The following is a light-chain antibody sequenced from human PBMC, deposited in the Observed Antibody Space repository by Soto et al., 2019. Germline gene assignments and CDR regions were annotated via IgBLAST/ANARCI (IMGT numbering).Light chain of an antibody. J-gene: IGLJ3*02. CDR2: VNNDGSH. CDR3: QTWGTGIRV. CDR1: SGHNIYA. Sequence: QPVLTQSPSAYASLGASVKLTCTLSSGHNIYAIAWHQQQPEKGPRYLMKVNNDGSHFKGDGIPDRFSGSSSGAERYLTISSLQSEDEADYYCQTWGTGIRVFGGGTKLTVL. V-gene: IGLV4-69*01.